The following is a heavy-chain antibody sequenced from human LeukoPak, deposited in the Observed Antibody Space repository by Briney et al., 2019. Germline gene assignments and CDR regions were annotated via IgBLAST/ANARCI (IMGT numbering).Heavy chain of an antibody. Sequence: PGGSLRLSCAGSGFIFSSYAINWVRQAPGKGLEGVSGISGSGRSTHYADSVKGRFTISRDNSENTLYLQMNSLRVEDTAVYYCARGRYSSSSVLFDYWGQGTLVTVSS. CDR2: ISGSGRST. CDR3: ARGRYSSSSVLFDY. J-gene: IGHJ4*02. CDR1: GFIFSSYA. D-gene: IGHD6-6*01. V-gene: IGHV3-23*01.